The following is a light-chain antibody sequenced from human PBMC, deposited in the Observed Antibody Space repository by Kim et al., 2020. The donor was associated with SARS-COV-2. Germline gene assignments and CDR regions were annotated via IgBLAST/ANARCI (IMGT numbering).Light chain of an antibody. V-gene: IGKV1-9*01. CDR2: NVS. J-gene: IGKJ2*01. CDR1: QVIRSN. Sequence: SASLGDSVPFTCRAIQVIRSNLAWYPQKPGKAPNLLIYNVSSLQSGVSSRFGGSGSGTDFTLTITSLQPEDFATYYCQQVNEYPVTFGQGTKLEI. CDR3: QQVNEYPVT.